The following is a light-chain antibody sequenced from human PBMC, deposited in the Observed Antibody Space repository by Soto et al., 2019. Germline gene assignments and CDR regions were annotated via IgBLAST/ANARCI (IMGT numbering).Light chain of an antibody. J-gene: IGKJ1*01. CDR1: QGVENY. CDR2: GAS. Sequence: DIQMTQSPSSLSASVGDKVTITCRTSQGVENYLAWFQQKPGKAPKSLIYGASSLQSGVPSRFSGSGSVTYFTFTIGSLQAEDFATYYCQQYYGYPHTFGQGTKVEIK. V-gene: IGKV1-16*01. CDR3: QQYYGYPHT.